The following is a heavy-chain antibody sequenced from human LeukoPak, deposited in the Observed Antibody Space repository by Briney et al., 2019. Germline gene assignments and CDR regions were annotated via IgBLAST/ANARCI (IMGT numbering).Heavy chain of an antibody. V-gene: IGHV4-34*01. J-gene: IGHJ4*02. CDR3: ARAPFDTSSVDTAMVTGFDY. D-gene: IGHD5-18*01. CDR1: GGSFSGYY. CDR2: INHSGST. Sequence: PSETLSLTCAVYGGSFSGYYWSWIRQPPGKGLEWIGEINHSGSTNYNPSLKSRVTISVDTSKNQFSLKLSSATAADTAVYYCARAPFDTSSVDTAMVTGFDYWGQGTLVTVSS.